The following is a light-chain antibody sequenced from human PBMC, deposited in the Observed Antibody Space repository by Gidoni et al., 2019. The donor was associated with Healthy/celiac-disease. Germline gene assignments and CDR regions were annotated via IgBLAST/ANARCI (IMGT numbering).Light chain of an antibody. CDR2: EVS. V-gene: IGLV2-14*01. Sequence: QSALTQPASVSVSPGQSITISCTGTSSYVGGYNYVSWYQQHPGKAPTLMIYEVSKRPSGVPDRFSGSKSGNTASLTISGLQAEDEADYDCSSYTSSSTPGFGGGTKLTVL. CDR3: SSYTSSSTPG. J-gene: IGLJ2*01. CDR1: SSYVGGYNY.